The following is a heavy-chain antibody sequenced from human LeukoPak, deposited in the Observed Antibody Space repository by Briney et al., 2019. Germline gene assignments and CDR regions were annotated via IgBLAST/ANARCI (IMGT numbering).Heavy chain of an antibody. Sequence: GGSLRLSCAASGNYWMHWVRQAPGKGLVWVSRINEDGSTTNYADSVKGRSTIFRDNAKNTLYLQMNSLRAEDTAVYYCVRDLGGRSGHWGQGTLVTVSS. CDR2: INEDGSTT. J-gene: IGHJ4*02. V-gene: IGHV3-74*01. CDR1: GNYW. CDR3: VRDLGGRSGH. D-gene: IGHD1-26*01.